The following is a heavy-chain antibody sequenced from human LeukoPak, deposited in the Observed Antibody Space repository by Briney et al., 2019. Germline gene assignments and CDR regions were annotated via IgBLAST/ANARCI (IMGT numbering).Heavy chain of an antibody. CDR2: ISSSSSSYI. CDR3: ARDRGDYVFDY. D-gene: IGHD3-16*01. Sequence: PGGSLRLSCAASGFTFSSYSMNWVRQAPGKGLEWVSSISSSSSSYIYYADSVKGRFTISRDNAKNSLYLQMNSLRAEDTAVYYCARDRGDYVFDYWGQGTLVTVSS. V-gene: IGHV3-21*01. J-gene: IGHJ4*02. CDR1: GFTFSSYS.